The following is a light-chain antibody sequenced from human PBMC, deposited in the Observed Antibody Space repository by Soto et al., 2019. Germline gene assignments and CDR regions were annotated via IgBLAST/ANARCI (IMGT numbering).Light chain of an antibody. J-gene: IGKJ1*01. CDR2: GAS. CDR3: QQHGTSPPSWT. V-gene: IGKV3-20*01. CDR1: QSVTSNY. Sequence: ETVLTQSPGTLSLSPGERATLFCRASQSVTSNYLAWYQQKPGQAPRLLIYGASSRATGIPDRFSGSGSGTDFTLTIRRLEPEDFAVYYCQQHGTSPPSWTFGQGTKVEIK.